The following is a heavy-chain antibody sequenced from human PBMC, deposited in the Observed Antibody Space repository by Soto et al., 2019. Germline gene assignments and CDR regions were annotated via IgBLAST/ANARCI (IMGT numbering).Heavy chain of an antibody. CDR2: ISGSGGST. CDR1: GFTFSSYA. D-gene: IGHD3-16*02. CDR3: AKDITFGGVIAEYGMDV. Sequence: EVQLLESEGGLVQPGGSLRLSCAASGFTFSSYAMSWVRQAPGKGLEWVSGISGSGGSTYYADSVKGRFTISRDNSKNTLYLQMNSLRAEDTAVYYCAKDITFGGVIAEYGMDVWGQGTTVTVSS. V-gene: IGHV3-23*01. J-gene: IGHJ6*02.